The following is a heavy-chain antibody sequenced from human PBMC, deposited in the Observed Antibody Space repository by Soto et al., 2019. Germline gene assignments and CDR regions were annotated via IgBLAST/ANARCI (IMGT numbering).Heavy chain of an antibody. CDR2: ISSSGSTI. D-gene: IGHD6-19*01. Sequence: GGSLRLSCAASGFTFSDYYMSWIRQAPGKGLEWVSYISSSGSTIYYADSVKGRFTISRDNAKNSLYLQMNSLRAEDTAVYYCARDLPPTHSSGWYGPGSNDAFDIWGQGTMVTVSS. J-gene: IGHJ3*02. V-gene: IGHV3-11*01. CDR3: ARDLPPTHSSGWYGPGSNDAFDI. CDR1: GFTFSDYY.